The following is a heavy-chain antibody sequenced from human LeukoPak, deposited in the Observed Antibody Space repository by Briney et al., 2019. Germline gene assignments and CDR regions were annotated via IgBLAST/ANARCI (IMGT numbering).Heavy chain of an antibody. CDR1: GGSINSSSYY. D-gene: IGHD3-9*01. CDR2: IYYSGST. V-gene: IGHV4-61*05. J-gene: IGHJ4*02. CDR3: ARGPHDDILTGYYPQPLDY. Sequence: SETLSLTCTVSGGSINSSSYYWGWIRQPPGKGLEWIGYIYYSGSTNYNPSLKSRVTISVDTSKNQFSLKLSSVTAADTAVYYCARGPHDDILTGYYPQPLDYWGQGTLVTVSS.